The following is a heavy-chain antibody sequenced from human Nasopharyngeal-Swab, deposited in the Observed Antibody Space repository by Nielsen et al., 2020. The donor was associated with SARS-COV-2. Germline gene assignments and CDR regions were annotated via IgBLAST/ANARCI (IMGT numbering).Heavy chain of an antibody. V-gene: IGHV1-3*01. CDR3: AKSLVPYYYYGMDV. CDR2: INAGNGNT. J-gene: IGHJ6*02. CDR1: EYTFTSYA. Sequence: ASVKVSCKASEYTFTSYAMHWVRQAPGQRLEWMGWINAGNGNTKYSQKFQGRVTITRDTSASTAYMELSSLRSEDTAVYYCAKSLVPYYYYGMDVWGQGTTVTVSS. D-gene: IGHD2-8*02.